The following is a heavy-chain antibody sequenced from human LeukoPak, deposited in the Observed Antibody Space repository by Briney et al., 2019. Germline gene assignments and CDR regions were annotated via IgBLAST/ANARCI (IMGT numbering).Heavy chain of an antibody. D-gene: IGHD3-22*01. Sequence: GGSLRLSCAASGFTFSSYGMSWVRQAPGKGLEWVSAIVPSGVSTYYADSVKGRFAISRDNSKNTLYLQMNSLRAEDTAVYYCARESPPQYSYDSSSYLGPMDAFDIWGQGTMVTVSS. CDR1: GFTFSSYG. J-gene: IGHJ3*02. CDR2: IVPSGVST. V-gene: IGHV3-23*01. CDR3: ARESPPQYSYDSSSYLGPMDAFDI.